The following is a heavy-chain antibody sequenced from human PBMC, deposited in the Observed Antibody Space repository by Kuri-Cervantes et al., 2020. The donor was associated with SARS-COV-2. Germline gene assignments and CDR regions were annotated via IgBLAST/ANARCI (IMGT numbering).Heavy chain of an antibody. Sequence: GGSLRLSCAASGFTFSDYYMSWIRQAPGEGLEWVSYISSSSSSYTNYADSVKGRFTISRDNAKNSLYLQMNSLRAEDTAVYYCASFGSGWYDDAFDIWGQGTMVTVSS. J-gene: IGHJ3*02. CDR3: ASFGSGWYDDAFDI. D-gene: IGHD6-19*01. CDR2: ISSSSSSYT. CDR1: GFTFSDYY. V-gene: IGHV3-11*03.